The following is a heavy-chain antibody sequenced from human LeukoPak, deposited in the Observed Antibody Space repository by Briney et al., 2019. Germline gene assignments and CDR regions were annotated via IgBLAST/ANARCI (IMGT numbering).Heavy chain of an antibody. Sequence: SQTLSLTCTVSGGSISSGGYYWSWIRQHPGKGLEWIGYIYYSGSTYYNPSLKSRVTISVDTSKNQFTLKLSSVTAADTAVYYCARVRLTMVRGVIVWFDPWGQGTLVTVSS. CDR3: ARVRLTMVRGVIVWFDP. V-gene: IGHV4-31*03. D-gene: IGHD3-10*01. CDR2: IYYSGST. CDR1: GGSISSGGYY. J-gene: IGHJ5*02.